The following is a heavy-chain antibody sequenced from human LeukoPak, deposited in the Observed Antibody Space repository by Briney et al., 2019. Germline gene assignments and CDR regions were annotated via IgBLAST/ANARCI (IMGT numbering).Heavy chain of an antibody. D-gene: IGHD4-17*01. CDR1: GFTVSSNY. CDR3: ARGLYADYAFDY. Sequence: GGSLRLSCAASGFTVSSNYMSWVRQAPGKGLEWVSVIYSGGNTYYADSVKGRFTISRDNSKNTVYLQMNSLRAEDTAVYYCARGLYADYAFDYWGQGTLVTVSS. V-gene: IGHV3-53*01. J-gene: IGHJ4*02. CDR2: IYSGGNT.